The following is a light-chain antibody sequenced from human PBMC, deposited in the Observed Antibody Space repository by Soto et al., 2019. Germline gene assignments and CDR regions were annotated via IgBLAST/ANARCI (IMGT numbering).Light chain of an antibody. Sequence: AVVTQPPSASGTPGQRVTISCSGSTSNIGSKFVYWYQQNPGTAPKLLIYANDQRPSGVPDRFSGSKSGTSASLAISGLRSEDEADYYCVAWDGTLSAWVFGGGTKLTVL. J-gene: IGLJ3*02. V-gene: IGLV1-47*01. CDR3: VAWDGTLSAWV. CDR2: AND. CDR1: TSNIGSKF.